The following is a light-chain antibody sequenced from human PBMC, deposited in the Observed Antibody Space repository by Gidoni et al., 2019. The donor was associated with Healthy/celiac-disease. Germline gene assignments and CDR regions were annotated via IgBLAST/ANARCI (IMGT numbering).Light chain of an antibody. CDR1: QSDLYSSNNKNY. Sequence: DIVMTQSPASLAVSLGERATINCKGSQSDLYSSNNKNYLAWYQQKPRQPPKLIIYWASTRESGVPDRFSGSGSGTDFTLTISILQAEDVAVYYCQQYYSTPWTFXXXTKVEIK. J-gene: IGKJ1*01. V-gene: IGKV4-1*01. CDR2: WAS. CDR3: QQYYSTPWT.